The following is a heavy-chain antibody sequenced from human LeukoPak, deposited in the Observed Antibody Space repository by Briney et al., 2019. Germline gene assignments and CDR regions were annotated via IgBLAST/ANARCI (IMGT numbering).Heavy chain of an antibody. CDR3: ARVDVSYYDILTGYYQYGFDY. D-gene: IGHD3-9*01. V-gene: IGHV4-59*12. CDR2: IYHSGST. CDR1: GGSISSYY. Sequence: SETLSLTCTVSGGSISSYYWSWIRQPPGKGLEWIGEIYHSGSTNYNPSLKSRVTISVDKSKNQFSLKLSSVTAADTAVYYCARVDVSYYDILTGYYQYGFDYWGQGTLVTVSS. J-gene: IGHJ4*02.